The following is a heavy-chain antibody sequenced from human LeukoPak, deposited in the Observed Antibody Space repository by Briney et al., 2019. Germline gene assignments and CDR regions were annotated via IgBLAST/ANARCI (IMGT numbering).Heavy chain of an antibody. CDR1: GFTFSSYA. D-gene: IGHD4-17*01. J-gene: IGHJ4*02. CDR2: ISGSGGST. CDR3: AKGGDYGDYSYYFDY. V-gene: IGHV3-23*01. Sequence: PGGSLRLSCAASGFTFSSYAMSWVRQAPGKGLEWVSAISGSGGSTYYADSVKGRFTISRDNSKNTLYLQMNSLRAEDTAVYYCAKGGDYGDYSYYFDYWGQGTLVTVSS.